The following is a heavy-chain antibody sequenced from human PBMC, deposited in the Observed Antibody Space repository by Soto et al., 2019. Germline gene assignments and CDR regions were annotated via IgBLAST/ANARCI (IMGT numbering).Heavy chain of an antibody. D-gene: IGHD1-26*01. Sequence: SQTLSLTCGISGDSVSSNSAAWNWLRQSPSRGLEWLGRTYYRSKWYNDYAVSVESRITINPDTSKNHFSLQLNFVTPEDTAVYFCARGEQYSGRIFDYWGQGTPVTVYS. CDR3: ARGEQYSGRIFDY. CDR2: TYYRSKWYN. V-gene: IGHV6-1*01. CDR1: GDSVSSNSAA. J-gene: IGHJ4*02.